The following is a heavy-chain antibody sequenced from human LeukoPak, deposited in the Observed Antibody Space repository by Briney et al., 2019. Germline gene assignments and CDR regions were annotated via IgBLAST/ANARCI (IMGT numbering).Heavy chain of an antibody. CDR2: ISSSSSYI. D-gene: IGHD1-14*01. J-gene: IGHJ6*03. V-gene: IGHV3-21*01. Sequence: GGSLRLSCAASGFTFSSYSMNWVRQAPGKGLEWVSSISSSSSYIYYADSVKGRFTISRDNAKNSLYLQMNSLRAEDTAVYYCARVPAPYDYYIDGCNKGTTATVSS. CDR3: ARVPAPYDYYIDG. CDR1: GFTFSSYS.